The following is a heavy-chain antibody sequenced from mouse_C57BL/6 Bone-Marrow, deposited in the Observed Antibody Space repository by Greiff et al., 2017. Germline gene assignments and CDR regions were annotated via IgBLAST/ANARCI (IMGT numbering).Heavy chain of an antibody. J-gene: IGHJ4*01. Sequence: QLQQSGAELARPGASVKLSCKASGYTFTSYGISWVKQRTGQGLEWIGEIYPRSGNTYYNEKFKGKATLTADKSSSTAYMELRSLTSEDSAVYFCAKGYYGNPYAMDYWGQGTSVTVSS. CDR1: GYTFTSYG. CDR2: IYPRSGNT. CDR3: AKGYYGNPYAMDY. D-gene: IGHD2-1*01. V-gene: IGHV1-81*01.